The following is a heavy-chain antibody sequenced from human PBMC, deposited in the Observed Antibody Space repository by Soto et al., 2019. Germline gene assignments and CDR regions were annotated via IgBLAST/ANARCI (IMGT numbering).Heavy chain of an antibody. Sequence: ASVKVSCKASGYTFTGYYMPWVRQAPVQGLECMGCINPNSGGANYAQKFQGRVTMTRDTSISTPYMELSRVRSDDTAVYYCAYGLGIAGYCMDVWGQGTTVTVSS. CDR2: INPNSGGA. CDR1: GYTFTGYY. D-gene: IGHD6-13*01. J-gene: IGHJ6*02. V-gene: IGHV1-2*02. CDR3: AYGLGIAGYCMDV.